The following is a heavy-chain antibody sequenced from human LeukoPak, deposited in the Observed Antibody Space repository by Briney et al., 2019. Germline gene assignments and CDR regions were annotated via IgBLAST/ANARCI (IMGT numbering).Heavy chain of an antibody. CDR2: FDPEDGET. Sequence: GASVKVSCKVSGYTLTELSMHWVRQAPGKGLEWMGGFDPEDGETIYAQKFQGRVTMTRDTSISTAYMELSRLRSDDTAVYYCATTTVTTRRWFDPWGQGTLVTVSS. CDR1: GYTLTELS. D-gene: IGHD4-17*01. J-gene: IGHJ5*02. V-gene: IGHV1-24*01. CDR3: ATTTVTTRRWFDP.